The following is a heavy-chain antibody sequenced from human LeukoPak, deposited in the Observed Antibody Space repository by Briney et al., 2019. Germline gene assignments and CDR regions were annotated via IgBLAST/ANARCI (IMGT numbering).Heavy chain of an antibody. V-gene: IGHV3-74*01. CDR2: MNEYSTTI. CDR1: GFPFNSFW. J-gene: IGHJ4*02. Sequence: GSLRLSRAASGFPFNSFWMHWVRQAPGKGLVWVSDMNEYSTTIRYADSVKGRFTISRDNAKSILYLQMNNLRAEDTAMYFCARGGVNPVDHWGQGTLVTVSS. CDR3: ARGGVNPVDH. D-gene: IGHD1-14*01.